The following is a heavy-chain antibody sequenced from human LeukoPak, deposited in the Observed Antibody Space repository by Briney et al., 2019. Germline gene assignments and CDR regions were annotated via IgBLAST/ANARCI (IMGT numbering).Heavy chain of an antibody. Sequence: AGGSLRLSCAASGFTVSSNYMSWVRQAPGKGLEWVSVIYSGGSTYYADSVKGRFTISRDNSKNTLYLQMNSLRAEDTAVYYCARASYCGGDCYYFDYWGQGTLVTVSS. V-gene: IGHV3-66*01. CDR2: IYSGGST. CDR1: GFTVSSNY. D-gene: IGHD2-21*02. CDR3: ARASYCGGDCYYFDY. J-gene: IGHJ4*02.